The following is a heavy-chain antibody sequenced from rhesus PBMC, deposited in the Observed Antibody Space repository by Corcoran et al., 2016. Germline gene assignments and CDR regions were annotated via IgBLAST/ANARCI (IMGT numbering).Heavy chain of an antibody. V-gene: IGHV2-95*01. D-gene: IGHD6-31*01. CDR1: GLSISTSGAC. CDR2: ISWNDYK. Sequence: QVTLKESGPALVKPTQTLTLTCTFSGLSISTSGACVAWIRKPPGKALEWLANISWNDYKYNNTSLKSRLTFSTDTSKNQVVLTLTNMDPVDTATYYCSMAAAAARYWGQGVLVTVSS. J-gene: IGHJ4*01. CDR3: SMAAAAARY.